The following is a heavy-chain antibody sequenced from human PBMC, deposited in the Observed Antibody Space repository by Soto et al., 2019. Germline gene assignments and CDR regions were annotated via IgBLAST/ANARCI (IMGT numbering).Heavy chain of an antibody. CDR3: AKDPSHCGGDCYSFLDY. V-gene: IGHV3-30*18. CDR1: GFTFSSYG. Sequence: PGGSLRLSCAASGFTFSSYGMHWVCQAPGKGLGWVAVISYDGSNKYYADSVKGRFTISRDNSKNTLYLQMNSLRAEDTAVYYCAKDPSHCGGDCYSFLDYWGQGTLVTVS. D-gene: IGHD2-21*02. CDR2: ISYDGSNK. J-gene: IGHJ4*02.